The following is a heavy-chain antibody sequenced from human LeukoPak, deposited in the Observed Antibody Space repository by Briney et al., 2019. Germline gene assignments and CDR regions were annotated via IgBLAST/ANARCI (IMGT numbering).Heavy chain of an antibody. V-gene: IGHV1-2*04. D-gene: IGHD1-26*01. CDR1: GYTFSGYY. CDR3: ARSSSGSYIEDY. J-gene: IGHJ4*02. CDR2: INPRGGT. Sequence: ASVKVSCKASGYTFSGYYMHWVRQAPGQGLEWMGWINPRGGTNYAQKFQGWVTMTRDTSISTAYMDLSRLRSDDTAVYYCARSSSGSYIEDYWGQGTLVTVSS.